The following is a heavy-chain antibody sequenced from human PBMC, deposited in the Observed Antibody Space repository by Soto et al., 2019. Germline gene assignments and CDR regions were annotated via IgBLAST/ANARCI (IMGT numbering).Heavy chain of an antibody. V-gene: IGHV4-61*08. D-gene: IGHD3-22*01. J-gene: IGHJ4*02. CDR1: GVSISSGDYY. CDR2: VYYSGTI. Sequence: PSETLSLTCTVSGVSISSGDYYWSWIRQTPGKGLEWIGYVYYSGTINNKPSLKGRVSISVDTSKNQISLKLISVTAADTAVYYCATYDSGDKFDFWGQGTLVTVSS. CDR3: ATYDSGDKFDF.